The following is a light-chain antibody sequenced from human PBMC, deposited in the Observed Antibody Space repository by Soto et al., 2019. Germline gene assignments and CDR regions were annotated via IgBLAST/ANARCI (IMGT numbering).Light chain of an antibody. CDR2: DIN. J-gene: IGLJ1*01. V-gene: IGLV2-14*01. CDR1: SSDVGNYIF. CDR3: VSYTTSASYV. Sequence: QSALTQPASVSGSPGQSITISCTGTSSDVGNYIFVSWYRQHPGKAPKLMIYDINNRPSGVSNRFSGSKSGNTASLTISGLQAEDEADYYCVSYTTSASYVFGTGTKFTVL.